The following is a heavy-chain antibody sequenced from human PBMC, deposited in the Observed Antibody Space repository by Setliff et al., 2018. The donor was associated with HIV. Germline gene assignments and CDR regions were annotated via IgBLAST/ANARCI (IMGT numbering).Heavy chain of an antibody. CDR1: GYSFTSYT. CDR2: INAGNGNT. CDR3: AREQVGFGPPRGMDV. J-gene: IGHJ6*02. D-gene: IGHD3-10*01. Sequence: GASVKVSCKASGYSFTSYTIHWVRQAPGQRLEWMGWINAGNGNTKYSQKFRGRVTFTRDTSASTAYMELSGLGFEDTAVYYCAREQVGFGPPRGMDVWGQGTTVTVSS. V-gene: IGHV1-3*01.